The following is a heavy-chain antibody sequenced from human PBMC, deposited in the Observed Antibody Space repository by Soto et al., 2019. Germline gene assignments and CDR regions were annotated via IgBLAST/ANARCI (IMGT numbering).Heavy chain of an antibody. D-gene: IGHD3-16*01. V-gene: IGHV1-69*01. J-gene: IGHJ4*02. CDR1: GGTFSSYA. CDR3: ARDGSRDYVWGSPYY. CDR2: SIPIFGTA. Sequence: QVQLVQSGAEVKQPGSSVKVSCKASGGTFSSYAISWVRQSPGQGLEWMGGSIPIFGTANYAQKFQGRVTITADESTSTAYMELSSLRSEDTAVYYCARDGSRDYVWGSPYYWGQGTLVTVSS.